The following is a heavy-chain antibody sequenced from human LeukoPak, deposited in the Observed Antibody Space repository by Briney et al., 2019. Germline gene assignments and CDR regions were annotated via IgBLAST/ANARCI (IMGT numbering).Heavy chain of an antibody. J-gene: IGHJ4*02. CDR2: ISYDGSNK. Sequence: PGRSLRLSCAASGFTFSSYAMHWVRQAPGKGLEWVAVISYDGSNKYYADSVKGRFTISRDNSKNTLYLQMNSLRAEDTAVYYCAKVSCSSTSCSFDYWGQGTLVTVSS. V-gene: IGHV3-30-3*01. CDR3: AKVSCSSTSCSFDY. D-gene: IGHD2-2*01. CDR1: GFTFSSYA.